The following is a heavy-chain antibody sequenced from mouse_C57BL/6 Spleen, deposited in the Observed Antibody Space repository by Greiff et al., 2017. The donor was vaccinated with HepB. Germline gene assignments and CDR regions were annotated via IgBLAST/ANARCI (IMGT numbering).Heavy chain of an antibody. D-gene: IGHD2-5*01. J-gene: IGHJ1*03. CDR1: GYSFTDYN. CDR2: INPNYGTT. CDR3: ARVLSYYSNYAYFDV. V-gene: IGHV1-39*01. Sequence: EVHLVESGPELVKPGASVKISCKASGYSFTDYNMNWVKQSNGKSLEWIGVINPNYGTTSYNQKFKGKATLTVDQSSSTAYMQLNSLTSEDSAVYYCARVLSYYSNYAYFDVWGTGTTVTVSS.